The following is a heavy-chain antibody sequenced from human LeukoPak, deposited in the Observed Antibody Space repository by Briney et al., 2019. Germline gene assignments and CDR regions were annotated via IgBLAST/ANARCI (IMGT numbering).Heavy chain of an antibody. J-gene: IGHJ2*01. CDR2: IYYSGST. CDR1: GGSISSGDYY. V-gene: IGHV4-30-4*01. D-gene: IGHD5-18*01. Sequence: SETLSLTCTVSGGSISSGDYYWSWIRQPPGKGLEWIGYIYYSGSTYYNPSLKSRVTISVDTSKNQFSLKLSSVTAADTAVYYCARDCGYSYGYPHWYFDLWGRGTLVTVSS. CDR3: ARDCGYSYGYPHWYFDL.